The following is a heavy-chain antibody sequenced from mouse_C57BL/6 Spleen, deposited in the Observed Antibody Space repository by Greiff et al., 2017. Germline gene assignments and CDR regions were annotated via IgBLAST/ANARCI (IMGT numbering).Heavy chain of an antibody. CDR3: AAYYSNLNY. Sequence: QVQLQQSGPELVKPGASVKISCKASGYAFSSSWMNWVKQRPGKGLEWIGRIYPGDGDTNYNGKFKGKATLTADKSSSTAYMQLSSLTSEDSAVYFCAAYYSNLNYWGQGTLVTVSA. V-gene: IGHV1-82*01. CDR2: IYPGDGDT. J-gene: IGHJ3*01. CDR1: GYAFSSSW. D-gene: IGHD2-5*01.